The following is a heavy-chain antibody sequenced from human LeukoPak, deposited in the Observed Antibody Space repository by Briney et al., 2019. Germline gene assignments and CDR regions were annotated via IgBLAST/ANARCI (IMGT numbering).Heavy chain of an antibody. V-gene: IGHV3-13*05. Sequence: GGSLRLSCAASGFTFSSYDMHWVRQATGKGLEWVSAIGTAGDPYYPGSVKGRFTISRENAKNSLYLQMNSLRAGDTAVYYCARGKITMVRGVINDYGMDVWGTGTTVTVSS. CDR1: GFTFSSYD. J-gene: IGHJ6*04. D-gene: IGHD3-10*01. CDR2: IGTAGDP. CDR3: ARGKITMVRGVINDYGMDV.